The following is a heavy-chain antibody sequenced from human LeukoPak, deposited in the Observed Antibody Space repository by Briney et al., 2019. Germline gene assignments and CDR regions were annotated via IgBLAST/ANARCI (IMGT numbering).Heavy chain of an antibody. CDR1: GYTFTSYG. Sequence: GASVKVSCKASGYTFTSYGISWVRQAPGQGLEWMGWISAYNGNTNYAQELQGRVTMTTDTSTSTAYMGLRSLRSDDTAVYYCARGPGIAVAGSNWYWGQGTLVTVSS. V-gene: IGHV1-18*01. D-gene: IGHD6-19*01. CDR3: ARGPGIAVAGSNWY. CDR2: ISAYNGNT. J-gene: IGHJ4*02.